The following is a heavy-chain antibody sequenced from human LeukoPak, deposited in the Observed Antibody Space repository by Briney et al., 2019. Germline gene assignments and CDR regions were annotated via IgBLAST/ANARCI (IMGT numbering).Heavy chain of an antibody. CDR3: ARATSREYCSGGSCYSGSGFDP. CDR1: GFTFSSYS. CDR2: ISSSSTI. Sequence: GGSLRLSCAASGFTFSSYSMNWVRQAPGKGLEWVSYISSSSTIYYADSVKGRFTISRDNAKNSLYLQMNSLRAEDTAVYYCARATSREYCSGGSCYSGSGFDPWGQGTLVTVSS. J-gene: IGHJ5*02. D-gene: IGHD2-15*01. V-gene: IGHV3-48*01.